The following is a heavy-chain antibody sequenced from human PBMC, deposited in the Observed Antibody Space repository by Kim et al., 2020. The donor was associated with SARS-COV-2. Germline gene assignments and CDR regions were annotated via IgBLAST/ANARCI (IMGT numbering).Heavy chain of an antibody. Sequence: ASVKVSCKASGFSFTTYDINWVRQATGQGLEWMGWMNPNSGDSGYAQKFQGRVTMTRDTSISTAFMELSSLTSEDMAVYYCARDRASSSKGWFDPWGQGT. D-gene: IGHD2-2*01. CDR2: MNPNSGDS. CDR1: GFSFTTYD. J-gene: IGHJ5*02. V-gene: IGHV1-8*02. CDR3: ARDRASSSKGWFDP.